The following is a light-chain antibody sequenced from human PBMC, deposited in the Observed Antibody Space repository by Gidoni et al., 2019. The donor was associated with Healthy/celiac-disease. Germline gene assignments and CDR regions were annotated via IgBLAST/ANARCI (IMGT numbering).Light chain of an antibody. CDR2: DAS. V-gene: IGKV3-15*01. CDR3: QQYTNWYT. J-gene: IGKJ2*01. CDR1: QSVSNN. Sequence: ELVMTQSPATLSVSPGERASLSCRASQSVSNNLAWFQQKPGQAPRLLIYDASTRATGIPARFSGSGSGTEFTLTISSLQSEDFAVYYCQQYTNWYTVGQGTKLEIK.